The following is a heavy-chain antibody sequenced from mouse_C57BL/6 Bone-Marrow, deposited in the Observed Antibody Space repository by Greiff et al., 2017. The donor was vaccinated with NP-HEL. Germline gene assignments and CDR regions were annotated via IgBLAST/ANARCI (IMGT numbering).Heavy chain of an antibody. D-gene: IGHD2-3*01. Sequence: EVQLVESGGGLVQPGGSLKLSCAASGFTFSDYYMYWVRQTPEKRLEWVAYISNGGGSTYYPDTVQGRFTISSDNAKNTLYMQMSRLKSEDTAMYNCARHEWNNGYYGSAMDNWGQGASVTFSS. CDR1: GFTFSDYY. CDR3: ARHEWNNGYYGSAMDN. J-gene: IGHJ4*01. CDR2: ISNGGGST. V-gene: IGHV5-12*01.